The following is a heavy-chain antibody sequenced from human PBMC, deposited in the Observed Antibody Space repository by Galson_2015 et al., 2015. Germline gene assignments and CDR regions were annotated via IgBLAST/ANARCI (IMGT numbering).Heavy chain of an antibody. V-gene: IGHV3-48*03. CDR1: GFTFSSFV. J-gene: IGHJ4*02. CDR3: AREGREIGELYDY. Sequence: SLRLSCAASGFTFSSFVMNWVRQAPGKGLEWISYISASGGAIYYADSVRGRFTISRDNAKNSLHLQMNSLRVEDTAVYYCAREGREIGELYDYWGQGTLVTVSS. CDR2: ISASGGAI. D-gene: IGHD3-10*01.